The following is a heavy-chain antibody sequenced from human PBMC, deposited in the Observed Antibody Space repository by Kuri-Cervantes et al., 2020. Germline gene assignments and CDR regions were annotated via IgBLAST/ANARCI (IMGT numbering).Heavy chain of an antibody. J-gene: IGHJ5*02. V-gene: IGHV3-21*04. CDR1: GFTFSSYS. Sequence: GGSLRLSCAASGFTFSSYSMNWVRQAPGKGLEWVSSISSSSSYIYYADSVKGRFTISRDNAKNSLYLQMNSLRAEDTAVYYCAKGFESWYPSWFGPWGQGTLVTVSS. CDR3: AKGFESWYPSWFGP. D-gene: IGHD2-15*01. CDR2: ISSSSSYI.